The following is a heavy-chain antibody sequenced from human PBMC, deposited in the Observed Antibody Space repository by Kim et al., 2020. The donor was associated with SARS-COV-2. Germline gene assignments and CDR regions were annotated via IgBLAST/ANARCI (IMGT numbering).Heavy chain of an antibody. Sequence: GGSLRLSCVGSGFTFSHHAMTWVRQAPGKGLEWVSTIIGGAAVTNYGDSVKGRFTVSRDNSRNNLYLEMSNLRAADTAVYYCARGRTEGTGCDFDYWGRG. J-gene: IGHJ4*02. CDR3: ARGRTEGTGCDFDY. CDR2: IIGGAAVT. CDR1: GFTFSHHA. V-gene: IGHV3-23*01.